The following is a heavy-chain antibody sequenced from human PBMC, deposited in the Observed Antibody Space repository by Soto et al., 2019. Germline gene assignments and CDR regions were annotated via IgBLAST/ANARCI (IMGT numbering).Heavy chain of an antibody. D-gene: IGHD1-1*01. CDR3: ARESQLERLRLAHDFASDI. Sequence: GGSLRLSCAASGFTFSSYAMSWVRQAPGKGLEWVSAISGSGGSTYYADSVKGRFTISRDNAKNSLYLQMNSLRAEDTAVYYCARESQLERLRLAHDFASDIWGQGTMVTVSS. CDR2: ISGSGGST. V-gene: IGHV3-23*01. J-gene: IGHJ3*02. CDR1: GFTFSSYA.